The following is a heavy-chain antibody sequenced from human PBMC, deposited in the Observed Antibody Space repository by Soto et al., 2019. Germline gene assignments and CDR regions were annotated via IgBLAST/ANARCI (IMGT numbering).Heavy chain of an antibody. D-gene: IGHD4-17*01. CDR1: GGSISSGGYY. CDR2: IYYSGST. J-gene: IGHJ4*02. V-gene: IGHV4-31*03. CDR3: AREYYGDYVYFDY. Sequence: SETLSLTCTVSGGSISSGGYYWSWIRQHPGKGLEWIGYIYYSGSTYYNPSLKSRVTISVDTSKNQFSLKLSSMTAADTAVYYCAREYYGDYVYFDYWGQGTLVTVSS.